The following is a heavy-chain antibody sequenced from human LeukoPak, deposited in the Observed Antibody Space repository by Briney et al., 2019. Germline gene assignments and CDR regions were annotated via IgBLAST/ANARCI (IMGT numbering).Heavy chain of an antibody. D-gene: IGHD6-13*01. CDR2: IYYSGST. Sequence: SETLSLTYTVSGGSISSYYWSWIRQPPGKGLEWIGYIYYSGSTNYNPSLKSRVTISVETSKNQFSLKLSSATAADTAVYYCARGAWDSSWYFVEYYFDYWGQGTLVTVSS. V-gene: IGHV4-59*01. CDR3: ARGAWDSSWYFVEYYFDY. J-gene: IGHJ4*02. CDR1: GGSISSYY.